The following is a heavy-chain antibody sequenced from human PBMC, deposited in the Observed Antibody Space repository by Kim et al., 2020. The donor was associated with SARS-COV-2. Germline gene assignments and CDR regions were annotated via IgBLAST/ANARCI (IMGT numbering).Heavy chain of an antibody. V-gene: IGHV3-23*01. J-gene: IGHJ5*02. Sequence: GGSLRLSCAASGFTFSSYAMSWVRQAPGKGLEWVSAISGSGGSTYYADSVKGRFTISRDNSKNTLYLQMNSLRAEDTAVYYCAKGPYSSSWYAGRNWFDPWGQGTLVTVSS. D-gene: IGHD6-13*01. CDR1: GFTFSSYA. CDR3: AKGPYSSSWYAGRNWFDP. CDR2: ISGSGGST.